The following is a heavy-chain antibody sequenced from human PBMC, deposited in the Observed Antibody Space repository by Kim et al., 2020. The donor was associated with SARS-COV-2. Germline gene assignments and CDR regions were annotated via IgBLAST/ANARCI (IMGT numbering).Heavy chain of an antibody. V-gene: IGHV1-18*04. CDR1: GYPFTSYV. Sequence: ASVKVSCMASGYPFTSYVISWVRQAPGHGLEWVGSISVYNNKKKYAQKFQGRVTMTTDTTSKAYLEVWNLTSDDTAVYYCARDYEYELVYGAREYFDHWGQGTLVIVSS. CDR2: ISVYNNKK. D-gene: IGHD5-12*01. CDR3: ARDYEYELVYGAREYFDH. J-gene: IGHJ1*01.